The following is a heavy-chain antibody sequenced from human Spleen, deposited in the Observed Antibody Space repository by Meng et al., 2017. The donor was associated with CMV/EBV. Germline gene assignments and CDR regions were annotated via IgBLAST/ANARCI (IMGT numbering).Heavy chain of an antibody. CDR3: ARDRGVPAAPDY. CDR1: GGSISSSSYY. CDR2: IYYSGST. D-gene: IGHD2-2*01. J-gene: IGHJ4*02. Sequence: HRPLPEAGPGLVQPSEALSLTCTVSGGSISSSSYYWGWIRQPPGKGLEWIGSIYYSGSTNYNPSLKSRVTILVDTSKNQFSLKLSSVTAADTAVYYCARDRGVPAAPDYWGQGTLVTVSS. V-gene: IGHV4-39*07.